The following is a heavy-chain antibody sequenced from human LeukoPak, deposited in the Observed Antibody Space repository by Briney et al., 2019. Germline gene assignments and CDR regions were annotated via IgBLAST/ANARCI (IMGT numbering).Heavy chain of an antibody. CDR1: GFTFSTYI. J-gene: IGHJ4*02. V-gene: IGHV3-21*04. Sequence: GGSLRLSCAASGFTFSTYIMTWVRQAPGKGLEWVSSISGTSSYIYYADSVKGRFTISRDNAKNSLYLQMNSLRVGDTAFYYCARDSVVGVATWDYWGQGTLVTVSS. CDR3: ARDSVVGVATWDY. D-gene: IGHD2-15*01. CDR2: ISGTSSYI.